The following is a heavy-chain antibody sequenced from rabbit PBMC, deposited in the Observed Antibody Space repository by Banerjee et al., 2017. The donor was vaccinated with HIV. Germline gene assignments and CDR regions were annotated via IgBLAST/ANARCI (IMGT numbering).Heavy chain of an antibody. CDR3: ARDLAGVIGWNFNL. D-gene: IGHD4-1*01. CDR2: IYTDSGSI. CDR1: GFTLSSYW. J-gene: IGHJ4*01. Sequence: QEQLEESGGDLVKPEGSLTLTCTASGFTLSSYWMCWVRQAPGKGLELITCIYTDSGSIWYASWVNGRFTISRSTSLNTVDLKMTSLTAADTATYFCARDLAGVIGWNFNLWGPGTLVTVS. V-gene: IGHV1S43*01.